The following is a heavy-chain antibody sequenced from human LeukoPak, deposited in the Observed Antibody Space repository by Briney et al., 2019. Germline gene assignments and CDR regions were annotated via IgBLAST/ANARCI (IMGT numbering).Heavy chain of an antibody. CDR2: IKQDGSEK. CDR3: ARDALVRGVVLPDY. CDR1: GFIFSTYG. Sequence: VQLVESGGGVVQPGRSLRLSCAAPGFIFSTYGMHWVRQAPGKGLEWVANIKQDGSEKYYVDSVKGRFTITRDNAKNSLYLQMNSLRAEDTALYYCARDALVRGVVLPDYWGQGTLVTVSS. D-gene: IGHD3-10*01. V-gene: IGHV3-7*01. J-gene: IGHJ4*02.